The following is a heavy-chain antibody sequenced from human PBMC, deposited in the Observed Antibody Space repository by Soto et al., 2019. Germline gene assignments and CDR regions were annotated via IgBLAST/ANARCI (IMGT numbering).Heavy chain of an antibody. D-gene: IGHD3-10*01. CDR3: ARGTTMVRGVILGNWFDP. V-gene: IGHV4-30-2*01. CDR2: IYHSGST. CDR1: GGSISSGGYS. Sequence: SLTCAVSGGSISSGGYSWSWIRQPPGKGLEWIGYIYHSGSTYYNPSLKSRVTISVDRSKNQFSLKLSSVTAADTAVYYCARGTTMVRGVILGNWFDPWGQGTLVTVSS. J-gene: IGHJ5*02.